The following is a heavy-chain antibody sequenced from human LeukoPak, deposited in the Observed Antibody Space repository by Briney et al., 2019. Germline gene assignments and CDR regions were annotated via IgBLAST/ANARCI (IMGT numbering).Heavy chain of an antibody. D-gene: IGHD2-2*02. CDR1: GFTFSSYG. CDR3: AKDLVRYCSSTSCYKGY. CDR2: IRYDGSNK. V-gene: IGHV3-30*02. J-gene: IGHJ4*02. Sequence: VQPGGSLRLSCAASGFTFSSYGMHWVRQAPGTGLEWVAFIRYDGSNKYYADSVKGRFTISRDNSKNTLYLQMNSLRAEDTAVYYCAKDLVRYCSSTSCYKGYWGQGTLVTVSS.